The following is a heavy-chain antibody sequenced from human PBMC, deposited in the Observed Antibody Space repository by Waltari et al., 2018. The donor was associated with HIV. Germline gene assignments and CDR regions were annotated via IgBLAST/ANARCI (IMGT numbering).Heavy chain of an antibody. Sequence: QVKLVECGGGVVQPGRALRLSCAASVFTSRSYGMHWVRQAPGKGLEWVAVISYYGDNKYYADSVKGRFTISRDNSKNTLYLQMNSLRAEDTAVYYCARGASGWSPGYWGQGTLVTVSS. CDR3: ARGASGWSPGY. CDR2: ISYYGDNK. D-gene: IGHD6-19*01. CDR1: VFTSRSYG. J-gene: IGHJ4*02. V-gene: IGHV3-30*03.